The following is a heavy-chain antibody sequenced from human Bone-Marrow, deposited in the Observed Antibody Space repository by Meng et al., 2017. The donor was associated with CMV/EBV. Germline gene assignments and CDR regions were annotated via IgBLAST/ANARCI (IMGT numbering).Heavy chain of an antibody. CDR2: IIPIFGTA. Sequence: SVKVSCKASGGTFSSFAITWVRQAPGQGLEWMGGIIPIFGTANYAQKFQGRVTITTDESTSTAYMELSSLRSEDTAVYYCATASFDYNPVSFVGYYYGMDGWGQGTTVTVSS. J-gene: IGHJ6*02. CDR3: ATASFDYNPVSFVGYYYGMDG. V-gene: IGHV1-69*05. D-gene: IGHD4-11*01. CDR1: GGTFSSFA.